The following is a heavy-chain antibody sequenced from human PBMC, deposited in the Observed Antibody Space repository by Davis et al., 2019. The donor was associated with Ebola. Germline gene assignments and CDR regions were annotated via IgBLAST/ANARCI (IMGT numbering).Heavy chain of an antibody. V-gene: IGHV3-73*01. D-gene: IGHD2-21*01. CDR3: KGRGGDWSDDY. CDR1: GFTFSGSA. CDR2: IRSKANSYAT. Sequence: GGSLRLSCAASGFTFSGSAMHWVRQASGKGLEWVGRIRSKANSYATAYAASVKGRFTISRDDSKNTAYLQMNSLKTEDTAVYYCKGRGGDWSDDYWGQGTLVTVSS. J-gene: IGHJ4*02.